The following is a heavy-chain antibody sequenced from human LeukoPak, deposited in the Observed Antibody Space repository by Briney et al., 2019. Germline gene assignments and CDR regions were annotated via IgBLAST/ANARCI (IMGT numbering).Heavy chain of an antibody. D-gene: IGHD3-22*01. CDR1: GGSISTYY. J-gene: IGHJ4*02. CDR3: ARGSSNNYYGGFDY. Sequence: SETLSLTCTVSGGSISTYYWTWIRQPPGKGLEWIGSIYHSGSTYYNPPLKSRLTISVDTSKNQFSLRLSSVTAADTAVYYCARGSSNNYYGGFDYWGQGALVTVSS. V-gene: IGHV4-38-2*02. CDR2: IYHSGST.